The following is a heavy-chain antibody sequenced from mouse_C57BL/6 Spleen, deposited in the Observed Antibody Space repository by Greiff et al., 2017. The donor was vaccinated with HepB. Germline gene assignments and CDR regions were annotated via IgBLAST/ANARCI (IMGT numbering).Heavy chain of an antibody. J-gene: IGHJ4*01. CDR1: GYTFTSYG. CDR3: ARGGYYVKNAMDY. D-gene: IGHD2-3*01. Sequence: QVQLKQSGAELARPGASVKLSCKASGYTFTSYGISWVKQRTGQGLEWIGEIYPRSGNTYYNEKFKGKATLTADKSSSTAYMELRSLTSEDSAVYFCARGGYYVKNAMDYWGQGTSVTVSS. CDR2: IYPRSGNT. V-gene: IGHV1-81*01.